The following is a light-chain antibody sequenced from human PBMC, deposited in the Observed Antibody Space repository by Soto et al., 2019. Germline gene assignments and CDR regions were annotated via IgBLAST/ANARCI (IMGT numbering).Light chain of an antibody. CDR3: QQSYSTTQVT. CDR1: QSILYSSNNKNS. J-gene: IGKJ5*01. V-gene: IGKV1-39*01. Sequence: DIVMSQSPDSLAVSLGEGATINCEASQSILYSSNNKNSLAWYQQKPGKAPKLLIYAASSLQSGVPSRFSGSGSGTDFPLTISSLQPEDFATYYCQQSYSTTQVTCGQGTRVEI. CDR2: AAS.